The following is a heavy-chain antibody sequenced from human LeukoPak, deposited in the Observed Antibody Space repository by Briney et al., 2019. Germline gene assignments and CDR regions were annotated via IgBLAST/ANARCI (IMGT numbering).Heavy chain of an antibody. J-gene: IGHJ4*02. CDR3: ARGSVVRGYDFWSGYPYFDY. CDR1: GFTFSSYW. V-gene: IGHV3-7*01. D-gene: IGHD3-3*01. CDR2: IKQDGSEK. Sequence: PGGSLRLSCAASGFTFSSYWMSWVRQAPGKGLEWVANIKQDGSEKYYVDSVKGRFTISRDNAKNSLYLQMNSLRAEDTAVYYCARGSVVRGYDFWSGYPYFDYWGQGTLVTVSS.